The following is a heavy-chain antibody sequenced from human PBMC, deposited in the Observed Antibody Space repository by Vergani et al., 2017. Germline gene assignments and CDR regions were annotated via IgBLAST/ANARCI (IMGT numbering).Heavy chain of an antibody. CDR1: GGSISSSSYY. V-gene: IGHV4-39*07. CDR2: IYYSGST. CDR3: ARVHYYDSVVDY. D-gene: IGHD3-22*01. Sequence: QLQLQESGPGLVKPSETLSLTCTVSGGSISSSSYYWGWIRQPPGKGLEWIGSIYYSGSTYYNPSLKSRVTISVDTSKNQFSLKLSSVTAADTAVYYCARVHYYDSVVDYWGQGTLVTVSS. J-gene: IGHJ4*02.